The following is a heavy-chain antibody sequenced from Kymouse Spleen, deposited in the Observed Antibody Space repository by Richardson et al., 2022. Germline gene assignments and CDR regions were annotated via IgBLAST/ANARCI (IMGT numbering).Heavy chain of an antibody. CDR2: IWYDGSNK. V-gene: IGHV3-33*01. Sequence: QVQLVESGGGVVQPGRSLRLSCAASGFTFSSYGMHWVRQAPGKGLEWVAVIWYDGSNKYYADSVKGRFTISRDNSKNTLYLQMNSLRAEDTAVYYCAREGGYSSSDYWGQGTLVTVSS. CDR1: GFTFSSYG. J-gene: IGHJ4*02. D-gene: IGHD6-13*01,IGHD6-25*01,IGHD6-6*01. CDR3: AREGGYSSSDY.